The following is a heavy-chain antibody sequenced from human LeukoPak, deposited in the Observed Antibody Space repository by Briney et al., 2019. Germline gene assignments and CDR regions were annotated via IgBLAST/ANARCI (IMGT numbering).Heavy chain of an antibody. V-gene: IGHV3-7*04. D-gene: IGHD6-13*01. J-gene: IGHJ4*02. CDR2: IKQDGSEK. CDR1: GFTLSSNY. CDR3: AREGIAAGGDY. Sequence: GGSLRLSCAASGFTLSSNYMSWVRQAPGEGLEWVANIKQDGSEKNYVDSVKGRFTISRDNAKTSLYLQMNSLRAEDTAVYYCAREGIAAGGDYWGQGTLVTVSP.